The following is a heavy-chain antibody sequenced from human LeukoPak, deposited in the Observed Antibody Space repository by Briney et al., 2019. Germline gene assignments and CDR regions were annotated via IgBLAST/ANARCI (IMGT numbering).Heavy chain of an antibody. CDR3: ARASKDSSGYYCSSVDY. CDR1: GYTFTGYY. Sequence: GASVKVSCKASGYTFTGYYMHWVRQAPGQGLEWMGWINPNSGGTNYAQKFQGRVTMTRDTSISTAYMELSRLRSDDTAVYYCARASKDSSGYYCSSVDYWGQGTLVTVSS. V-gene: IGHV1-2*02. J-gene: IGHJ4*02. D-gene: IGHD3-22*01. CDR2: INPNSGGT.